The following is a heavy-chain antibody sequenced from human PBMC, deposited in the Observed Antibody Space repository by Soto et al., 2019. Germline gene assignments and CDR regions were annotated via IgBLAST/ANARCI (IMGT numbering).Heavy chain of an antibody. J-gene: IGHJ6*02. CDR2: ISYDGSNS. V-gene: IGHV3-30*04. CDR1: ASTFSNYI. CDR3: AGGDKYYALGV. Sequence: QLQLVESGGGVVQPGRSLRLSCAASASTFSNYIMHWVRQAPGKGLEWVAFISYDGSNSNYADFVEGRFTISRDNPKNMLYLQLSSLRPDDTAVYYCAGGDKYYALGVWGQGTTVTVSS. D-gene: IGHD2-15*01.